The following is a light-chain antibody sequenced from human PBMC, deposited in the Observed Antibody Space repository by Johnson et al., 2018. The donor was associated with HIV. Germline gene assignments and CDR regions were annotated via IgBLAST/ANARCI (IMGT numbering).Light chain of an antibody. CDR3: GTWDTRLSAGHA. Sequence: QSVLTQSPSVSAAPGQKVTISCSGSSSNIGNNYVSWYQQLPGTAPKLLIYDNNKRPSGIPDRISGSKSGTSATLGITGLQTGDEADYYCGTWDTRLSAGHAFGAGTNVTVL. V-gene: IGLV1-51*01. J-gene: IGLJ1*01. CDR1: SSNIGNNY. CDR2: DNN.